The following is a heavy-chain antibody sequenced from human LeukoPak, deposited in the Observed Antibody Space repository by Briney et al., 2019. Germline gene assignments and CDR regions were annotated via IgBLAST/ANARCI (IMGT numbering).Heavy chain of an antibody. Sequence: GGFLRLSCVASGFSFSSYSMNWVRQAPGKGLEWVSYISSSSSTIYYADSVKGRFTISRDNAKNSLYLQMNSLRVEDTAVYYCARDLGLYSRYYFDYWGQGTLVTVSS. CDR1: GFSFSSYS. V-gene: IGHV3-48*01. CDR3: ARDLGLYSRYYFDY. J-gene: IGHJ4*02. CDR2: ISSSSSTI. D-gene: IGHD6-13*01.